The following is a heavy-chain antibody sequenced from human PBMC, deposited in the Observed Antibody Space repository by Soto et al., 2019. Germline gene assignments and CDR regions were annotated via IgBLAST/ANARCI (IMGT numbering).Heavy chain of an antibody. J-gene: IGHJ4*02. CDR2: TNQDGSQK. CDR1: GFSFRSDW. D-gene: IGHD1-26*01. Sequence: EEQLVESGGGLVQPGGSLRLTCAVSGFSFRSDWMNWVRQAPGKGLEWVAHTNQDGSQKYYVDSVKGRFTIFRDNAKNSWARQMNSLRAGDTAVYYCSGGVGDAFWGQGTLVTVSS. CDR3: SGGVGDAF. V-gene: IGHV3-7*04.